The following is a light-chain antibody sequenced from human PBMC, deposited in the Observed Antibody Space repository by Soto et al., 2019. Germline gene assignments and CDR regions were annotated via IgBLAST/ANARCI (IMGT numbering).Light chain of an antibody. V-gene: IGLV2-11*01. CDR3: CSYAGSYTFV. J-gene: IGLJ1*01. CDR1: SSDVGAYTH. CDR2: DVS. Sequence: QSVLTQPRSVSGSPGQSVTISCTGTSSDVGAYTHVSWYQQHPGKAPKVMIYDVSKRPSGVPDRFSGSKSGNTASLTISGLQAEDEADYYCCSYAGSYTFVFGSGTKVT.